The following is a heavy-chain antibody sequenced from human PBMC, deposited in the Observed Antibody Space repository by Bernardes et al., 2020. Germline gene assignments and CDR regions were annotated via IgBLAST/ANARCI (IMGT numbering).Heavy chain of an antibody. Sequence: SGPTLSKPTQTLALSCPFSLFSLKPGGVGVGWIRQPPGKALEWLALIYWDDDKRYSPSLKSRLTITKDTSRNQVVLTMTDMDPADTATYFCAHRGYTFWSDPRSWFDPWGQGTLVTVSS. CDR3: AHRGYTFWSDPRSWFDP. D-gene: IGHD3-3*01. CDR2: IYWDDDK. J-gene: IGHJ5*02. CDR1: LFSLKPGGVG. V-gene: IGHV2-5*02.